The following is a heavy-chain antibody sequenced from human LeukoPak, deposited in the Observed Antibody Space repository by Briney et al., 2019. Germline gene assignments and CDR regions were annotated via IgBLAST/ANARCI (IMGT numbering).Heavy chain of an antibody. CDR2: IYYSGST. Sequence: PSETLSLTCTVYGGSISSYYWSWIRQPPGKGLEWIGYIYYSGSTYYNPSLKSRVTISVDTSKNQFSLKLSSVTAADTAVYYCARGPFRGSGSYSIGYWGQGTLVTVSS. D-gene: IGHD3-10*01. CDR3: ARGPFRGSGSYSIGY. CDR1: GGSISSYY. V-gene: IGHV4-30-4*02. J-gene: IGHJ4*02.